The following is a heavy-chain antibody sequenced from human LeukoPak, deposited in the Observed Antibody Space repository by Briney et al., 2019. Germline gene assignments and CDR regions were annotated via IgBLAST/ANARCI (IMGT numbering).Heavy chain of an antibody. Sequence: SETLSLTCTVSGGSISSSSYYWGWIRQPPGKGLEWIGSIYYSGGAYYNPSLKSRVIISVDTSKNQLSLKLNSVTAADTAVYYCASPPPYSSSWYNWFDPWGQGTLVTVSS. V-gene: IGHV4-39*01. CDR3: ASPPPYSSSWYNWFDP. J-gene: IGHJ5*02. CDR1: GGSISSSSYY. CDR2: IYYSGGA. D-gene: IGHD6-13*01.